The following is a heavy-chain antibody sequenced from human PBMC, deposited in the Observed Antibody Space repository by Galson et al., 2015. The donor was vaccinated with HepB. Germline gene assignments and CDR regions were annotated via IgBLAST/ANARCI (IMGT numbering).Heavy chain of an antibody. CDR1: GFTFSSYG. J-gene: IGHJ4*02. CDR2: IWYDGSNK. V-gene: IGHV3-33*01. CDR3: ARVAHSDYGDHAHFDY. D-gene: IGHD4-17*01. Sequence: SLRLSCAASGFTFSSYGMHWVRQAPGKGLEWVAGIWYDGSNKHYADSVKGRFTISRDNSKNTLYLQVNSLRADDTAVYFCARVAHSDYGDHAHFDYWGQGALVTVSS.